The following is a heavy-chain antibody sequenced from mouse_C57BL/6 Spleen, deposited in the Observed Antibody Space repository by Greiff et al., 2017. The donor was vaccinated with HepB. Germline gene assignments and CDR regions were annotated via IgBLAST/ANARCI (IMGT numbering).Heavy chain of an antibody. D-gene: IGHD1-1*01. CDR1: GYTFTSYW. Sequence: QVQLQQPGAELVKPGASVKLSCKASGYTFTSYWMHWVKQRPGQGLEWIGMIHPNSGSTNYNEKFKSKATLTVDKSSSTAYMQLSSLTSEDSAVYYCARELYYGSEVDYWGQGTTLTVSS. CDR3: ARELYYGSEVDY. J-gene: IGHJ2*01. CDR2: IHPNSGST. V-gene: IGHV1-64*01.